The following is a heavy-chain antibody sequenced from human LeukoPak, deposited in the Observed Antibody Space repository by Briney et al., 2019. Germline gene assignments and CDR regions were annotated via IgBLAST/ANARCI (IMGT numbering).Heavy chain of an antibody. Sequence: PSETLSLTCAVYGGSFSGYYWSWIRQPPGKGLEWIGEINHSGSTNYNPSLKSRVTISVDTSKNQFSLKLSSMTAADTAVYYCARGNSSGYYPLTYYYYMDVWGKGTTVTVSS. CDR2: INHSGST. D-gene: IGHD3-22*01. J-gene: IGHJ6*03. CDR1: GGSFSGYY. CDR3: ARGNSSGYYPLTYYYYMDV. V-gene: IGHV4-34*01.